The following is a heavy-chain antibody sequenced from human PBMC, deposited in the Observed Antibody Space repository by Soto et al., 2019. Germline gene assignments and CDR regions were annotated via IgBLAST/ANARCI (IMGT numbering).Heavy chain of an antibody. D-gene: IGHD3-3*01. CDR1: GGSISSSNW. CDR3: ASGPLGFGVDLYGMDV. Sequence: SETLSLTCAVSGGSISSSNWWSWVRQPPGKGLEWIGEIYHSGSTNYNPSLKSRVTISVDKSKNQFSLKLSSVTAADTAVYYCASGPLGFGVDLYGMDVWGQGTTVTVSS. J-gene: IGHJ6*02. V-gene: IGHV4-4*02. CDR2: IYHSGST.